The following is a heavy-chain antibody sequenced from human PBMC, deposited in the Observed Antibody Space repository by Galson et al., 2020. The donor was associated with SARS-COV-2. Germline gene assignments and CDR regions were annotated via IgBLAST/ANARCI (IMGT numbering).Heavy chain of an antibody. CDR1: GGPISSNNYY. D-gene: IGHD2-15*01. CDR3: ARDRNGCYGGSCYGPGWFDP. CDR2: IYYTDST. V-gene: IGHV4-39*07. J-gene: IGHJ5*02. Sequence: SQTLSLTYTVSGGPISSNNYYCAWIRQPPGKGLEWIALIYYTDSTYYNPSLKSRVTISLDRSKNQFSLRLTSVTAADTGVYYCARDRNGCYGGSCYGPGWFDPWGQGTLVTVSS.